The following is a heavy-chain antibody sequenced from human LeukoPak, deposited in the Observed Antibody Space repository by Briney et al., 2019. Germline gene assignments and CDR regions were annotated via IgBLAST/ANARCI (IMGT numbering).Heavy chain of an antibody. CDR2: ISSSGSTI. J-gene: IGHJ4*02. V-gene: IGHV3-48*03. CDR3: ARDGAFYGYFDY. CDR1: GFTFSSYE. D-gene: IGHD2/OR15-2a*01. Sequence: GGSLRLSCAASGFTFSSYEMNWVRQAPGKGLEWVSYISSSGSTIYYADSVKGRFTISRDNAKNSLYLQMNSLRAEDTAVYYCARDGAFYGYFDYWGRGTLVTVSS.